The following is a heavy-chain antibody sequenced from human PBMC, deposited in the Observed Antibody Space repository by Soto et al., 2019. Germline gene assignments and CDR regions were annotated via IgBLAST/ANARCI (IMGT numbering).Heavy chain of an antibody. V-gene: IGHV4-4*02. CDR3: AREGVAGTVD. D-gene: IGHD6-19*01. Sequence: QVHLQESGPGLVKPSGTLSLTCAVSGGSIRTSNWWSWVRQPPGKGLEWIGEVYASDSTSYNPSLKSRVTISVDKTKNQLSLKLSSVTAADTAVYHCAREGVAGTVDWGQGTLVSVSS. CDR2: VYASDST. J-gene: IGHJ4*02. CDR1: GGSIRTSNW.